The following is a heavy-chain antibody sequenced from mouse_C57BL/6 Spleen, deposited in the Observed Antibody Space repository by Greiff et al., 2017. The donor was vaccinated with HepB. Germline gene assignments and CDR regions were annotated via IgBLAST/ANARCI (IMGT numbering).Heavy chain of an antibody. Sequence: EVKLQESGGGLVKPGGSLKLSCAASGFTFSSYAMSWVRQTPEKRLEWVATISDGGSYTYYPDNVKGRFTISRDNAKNNLYLQMSHLKSEDTAMYYCARGEGYWDYWGQGTTLTVSS. CDR2: ISDGGSYT. J-gene: IGHJ2*01. V-gene: IGHV5-4*03. CDR1: GFTFSSYA. CDR3: ARGEGYWDY.